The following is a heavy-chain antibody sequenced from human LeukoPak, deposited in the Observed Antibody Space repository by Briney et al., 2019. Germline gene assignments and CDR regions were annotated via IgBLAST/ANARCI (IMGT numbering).Heavy chain of an antibody. CDR1: RFTISKYW. J-gene: IGHJ4*02. V-gene: IGHV3-74*03. D-gene: IGHD2-2*01. CDR2: IHPDGSIT. Sequence: PGGSLRLSCVGSRFTISKYWMHWVRQAPGTGLVWVSRIHPDGSITTYADSVKGRFTISRDISTDTLWLQMDSLRTEDTAVYYCAKGPLRGTAAAIDYWGQGTLVTVSS. CDR3: AKGPLRGTAAAIDY.